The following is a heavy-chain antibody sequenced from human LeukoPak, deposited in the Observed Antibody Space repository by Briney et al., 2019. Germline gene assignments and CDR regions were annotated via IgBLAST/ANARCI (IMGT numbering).Heavy chain of an antibody. CDR2: ISSSSSYI. V-gene: IGHV3-21*01. CDR3: ASPTYYDYVWGSYRTPSH. D-gene: IGHD3-16*02. CDR1: GFTFSSYS. Sequence: GGSLRLSCAASGFTFSSYSMNWVRQAPGKGLEWVSSISSSSSYIYYADSVKGRFTISRDNAKNSLYLQMNSLRAEDTAVYYCASPTYYDYVWGSYRTPSHWGQGTLVTVSS. J-gene: IGHJ4*02.